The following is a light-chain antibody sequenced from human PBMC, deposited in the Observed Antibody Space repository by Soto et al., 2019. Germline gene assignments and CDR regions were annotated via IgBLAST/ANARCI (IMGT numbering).Light chain of an antibody. J-gene: IGLJ1*01. CDR1: NSNIGSDI. V-gene: IGLV1-44*01. CDR2: TTN. Sequence: QSVLTQPPSASGTPGQRATISCCGSNSNIGSDIVNCYQLLPGAAPEVLINTTNQRPSGVPERFSGSKSGTSASLAISGLQSEDELNSSCATLDVGLSGPSVFGTGTKVIGL. CDR3: ATLDVGLSGPSV.